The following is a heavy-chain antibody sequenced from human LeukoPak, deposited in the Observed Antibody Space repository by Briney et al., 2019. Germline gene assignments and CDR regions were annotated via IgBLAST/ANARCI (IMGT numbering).Heavy chain of an antibody. CDR3: ARGAPAGPNVDY. V-gene: IGHV3-21*01. J-gene: IGHJ4*02. CDR1: GFSFSSYS. Sequence: GGSLRLSCAASGFSFSSYSMNWVRQAPGKGLEWVSSISSSSYIYYADSLKGRFTISRDNAKNSLYLQANSLRVEDTAVYYCARGAPAGPNVDYWGQGTLVTVSS. CDR2: ISSSSYI. D-gene: IGHD6-13*01.